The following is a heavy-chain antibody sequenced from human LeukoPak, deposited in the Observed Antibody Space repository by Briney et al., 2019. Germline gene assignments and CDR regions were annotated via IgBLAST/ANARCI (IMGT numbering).Heavy chain of an antibody. V-gene: IGHV6-1*01. D-gene: IGHD3-3*01. CDR1: GDSVSSNSAA. J-gene: IGHJ4*02. CDR3: ARAYYDFWSGYPHFDY. Sequence: SQTLSLTCAISGDSVSSNSAAWNWIRQSPSRGLEWLGRTYYRSKWYNDYAVSVKSRITINPDTSKNQFSLQLNSVTPEDTAVYYCARAYYDFWSGYPHFDYWGQGTLVTVSS. CDR2: TYYRSKWYN.